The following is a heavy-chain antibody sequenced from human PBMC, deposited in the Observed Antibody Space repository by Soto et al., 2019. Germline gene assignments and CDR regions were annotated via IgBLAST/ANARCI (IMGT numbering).Heavy chain of an antibody. J-gene: IGHJ4*02. CDR1: GGSISSSSYY. D-gene: IGHD3-9*01. Sequence: SETLSLTCTVSGGSISSSSYYWGWIRQPPGKGLEWIGSIYYSGSTYYNPSLKSRVTISVDTSKNQFPLRLSSVTAADTAVYYGARHVGYDILTGYRDLVHFDYWGQGTLVTVSS. CDR2: IYYSGST. CDR3: ARHVGYDILTGYRDLVHFDY. V-gene: IGHV4-39*01.